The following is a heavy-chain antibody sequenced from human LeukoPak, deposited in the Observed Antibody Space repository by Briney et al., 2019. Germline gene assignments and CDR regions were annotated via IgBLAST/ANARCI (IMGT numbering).Heavy chain of an antibody. Sequence: PGGSLRLSCAASGFTFSSYAMHWVRQAPGKGLEWVAVISYDGSNKYYADSVKGRFTISRDNSKNTLYLQMNSLRAEDTAVYYCARPVAATYYFDYWGQGTLVTVSS. V-gene: IGHV3-30*04. D-gene: IGHD2-15*01. CDR1: GFTFSSYA. CDR3: ARPVAATYYFDY. CDR2: ISYDGSNK. J-gene: IGHJ4*02.